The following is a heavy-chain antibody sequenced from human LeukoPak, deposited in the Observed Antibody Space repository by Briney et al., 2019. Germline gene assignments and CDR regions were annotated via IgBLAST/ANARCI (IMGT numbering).Heavy chain of an antibody. CDR1: GFTFASYA. Sequence: GGSLRLSCAASGFTFASYAMSWVRQAPGKGLEWVSAISGSGGSTYYADSVKGRFTISGDNSKNTLYLQMNSLRAEDTAVYYCAKEARSLFAVADIDYWGQGTLVTVSS. J-gene: IGHJ4*02. CDR3: AKEARSLFAVADIDY. D-gene: IGHD6-19*01. CDR2: ISGSGGST. V-gene: IGHV3-23*01.